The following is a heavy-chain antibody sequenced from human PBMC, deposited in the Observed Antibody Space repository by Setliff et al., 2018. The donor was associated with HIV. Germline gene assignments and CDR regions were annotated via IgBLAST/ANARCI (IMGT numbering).Heavy chain of an antibody. V-gene: IGHV1-46*01. J-gene: IGHJ4*02. CDR3: ARVGDGYNSFDY. D-gene: IGHD5-12*01. CDR1: GYTFTSYY. Sequence: GASVKVSCKASGYTFTSYYMHWVRQAPGQGLEWMGMVYPSDGSTSYAQKFQGRVTMTRDTSTSTIYMELNSLRSEDTAVYYCARVGDGYNSFDYWGQGTLVTVSS. CDR2: VYPSDGST.